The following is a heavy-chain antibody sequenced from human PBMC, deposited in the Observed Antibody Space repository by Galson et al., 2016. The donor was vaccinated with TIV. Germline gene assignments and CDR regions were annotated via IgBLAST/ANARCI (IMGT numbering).Heavy chain of an antibody. V-gene: IGHV5-51*01. J-gene: IGHJ4*02. D-gene: IGHD3-22*01. CDR1: GYRFSSYW. CDR3: ARHFRYSDSSGYHYFDS. Sequence: SGAEVKKPGESLKISCKGSGYRFSSYWIGWVRQRPGKGLEWLGIIFPDDSGTRYSQSLEGQVTFSADKYIRTAYLQWSSLKASDTAIYYCARHFRYSDSSGYHYFDSWGQGTMVTVSS. CDR2: IFPDDSGT.